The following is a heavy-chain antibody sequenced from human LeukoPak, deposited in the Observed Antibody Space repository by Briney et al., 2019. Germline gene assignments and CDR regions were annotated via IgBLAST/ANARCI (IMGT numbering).Heavy chain of an antibody. CDR2: THTSGSP. Sequence: PSETLSLTCTVSGGSMTNYFWNWIRQSPGKGLEWIGYTHTSGSPDYSHSLKSRVTMSLDTSKNQFSLMLSSVTAADTAVYFCARATQRYCSSTTCFPYWFDTWGQGTLVTVSS. V-gene: IGHV4-4*09. J-gene: IGHJ5*01. CDR3: ARATQRYCSSTTCFPYWFDT. D-gene: IGHD2-2*01. CDR1: GGSMTNYF.